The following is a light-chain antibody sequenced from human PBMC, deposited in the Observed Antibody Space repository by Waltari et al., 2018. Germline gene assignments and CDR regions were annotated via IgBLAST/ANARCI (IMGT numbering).Light chain of an antibody. V-gene: IGLV8-61*01. CDR3: VLYMGSGISV. CDR1: SGSVSTSYS. Sequence: QTVVTQEPSFSVSPGGTITLTCGLSSGSVSTSYSPSWYQQTPGQAPRTRIYSTSTRSSGVPDRFSGSILGNRAALTITGAQADDESDYYCVLYMGSGISVFGGGTKLTVL. J-gene: IGLJ3*02. CDR2: STS.